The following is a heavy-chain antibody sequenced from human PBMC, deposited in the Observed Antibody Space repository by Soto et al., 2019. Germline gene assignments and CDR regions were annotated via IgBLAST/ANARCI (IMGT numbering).Heavy chain of an antibody. CDR2: IYSDGSAT. V-gene: IGHV3-74*03. CDR3: ARVRTGTTAFDALDI. J-gene: IGHJ3*02. D-gene: IGHD1-7*01. Sequence: GGSLRLSCAASGFTFSYYWMHWVRQTPEKGLVWVARIYSDGSATTYADSVKGRFTISRDNSKNTLYLQMNSLRADDTAVYYCARVRTGTTAFDALDIWGQGTMVTVS. CDR1: GFTFSYYW.